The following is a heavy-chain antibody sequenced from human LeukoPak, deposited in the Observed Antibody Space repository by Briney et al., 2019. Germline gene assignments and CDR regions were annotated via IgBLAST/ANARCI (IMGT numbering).Heavy chain of an antibody. CDR2: MNPNSGNT. V-gene: IGHV1-8*03. J-gene: IGHJ3*02. Sequence: GASVKVSCKASGYTFTSYDINWVRQATGQGLEWMGWMNPNSGNTGYAQKFQGRVTITRNTSISTAYMELSSLRSEDTAVYYCAGVAGYCSGGSCYTNDAFDIWGQGTMVTVSS. CDR1: GYTFTSYD. D-gene: IGHD2-15*01. CDR3: AGVAGYCSGGSCYTNDAFDI.